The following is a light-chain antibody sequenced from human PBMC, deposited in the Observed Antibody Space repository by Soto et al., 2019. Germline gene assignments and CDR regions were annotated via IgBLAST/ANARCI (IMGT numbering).Light chain of an antibody. Sequence: EIVMTQSPASLSVSPGGRATLSCKASQSVTNNLAWYQQKPGQAPRLLIYGASARATGIPARSSGSGSETEFTLTISSLQSEDSAVYYCQHYNNWPPWAFGQGTKVEIK. J-gene: IGKJ1*01. CDR2: GAS. V-gene: IGKV3-15*01. CDR3: QHYNNWPPWA. CDR1: QSVTNN.